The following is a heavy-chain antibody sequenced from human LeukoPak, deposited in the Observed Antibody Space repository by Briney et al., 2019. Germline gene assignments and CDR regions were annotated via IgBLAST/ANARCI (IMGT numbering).Heavy chain of an antibody. CDR3: AKAHLPDYYYMDV. V-gene: IGHV3-23*01. CDR2: ISGSGDIT. Sequence: GGSLRLSCAAPGFTFSAYVMSWVRQAPGKGLEWVSSISGSGDITYYADSVKGRFTISRDNSRNTLHLQMNSLRAEDTALYYCAKAHLPDYYYMDVWGKGTTVTVSS. J-gene: IGHJ6*03. CDR1: GFTFSAYV.